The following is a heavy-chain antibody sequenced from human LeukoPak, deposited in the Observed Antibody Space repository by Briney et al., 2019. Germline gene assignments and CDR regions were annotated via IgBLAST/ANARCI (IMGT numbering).Heavy chain of an antibody. J-gene: IGHJ4*02. CDR2: ITGSGDTT. CDR1: GSTFSSYA. CDR3: AKDYSNIPAPANPLFDY. D-gene: IGHD1-14*01. V-gene: IGHV3-23*01. Sequence: GGSLRLPCAASGSTFSSYAMSWVRQAPGKGLEWVSGITGSGDTTFYADSVKGRFTISRDNSENTLYLQMNSLRAEDTALYYCAKDYSNIPAPANPLFDYWGQGTLVTVSS.